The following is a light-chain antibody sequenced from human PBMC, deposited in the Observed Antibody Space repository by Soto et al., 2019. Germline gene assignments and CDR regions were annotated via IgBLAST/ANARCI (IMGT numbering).Light chain of an antibody. CDR1: QSVTSSY. CDR2: GAS. Sequence: EIVLTQSPGTLSLSPGERATLSCRASQSVTSSYLAWYQQKPGQAPRLRIYGASSRATGIPDRFSGSGSGTDFTLTISRLEPEDFAVYSCQQFGNSPKTFGQGTRLEI. CDR3: QQFGNSPKT. V-gene: IGKV3-20*01. J-gene: IGKJ5*01.